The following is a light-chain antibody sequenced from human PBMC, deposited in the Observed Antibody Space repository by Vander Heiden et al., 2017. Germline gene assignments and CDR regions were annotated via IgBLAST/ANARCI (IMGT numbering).Light chain of an antibody. CDR1: SSNIGAGYD. V-gene: IGLV1-40*01. J-gene: IGLJ3*02. CDR2: DNT. CDR3: QSYDSSLSGSV. Sequence: QSVLTPPSSVPGAPGQRVTISCPGGSSNIGAGYDVHWYQHLPGKAPKLLIYDNTNRPSGVPDRFSGSKSGTSASLAITGLQAEDEADYYCQSYDSSLSGSVFGGGTKLTVL.